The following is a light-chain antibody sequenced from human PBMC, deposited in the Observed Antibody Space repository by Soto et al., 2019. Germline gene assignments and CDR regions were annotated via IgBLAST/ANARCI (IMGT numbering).Light chain of an antibody. CDR1: SSDVGGYNY. V-gene: IGLV2-14*01. CDR3: SSYPRSSTWV. CDR2: EVS. Sequence: QSALTQPASVSGSPGQSITISCTGTSSDVGGYNYVSWYQQHPGKAPKLMISEVSNRPSGVSNRFSGSKSGNTASLTISGLQAEDEADYYCSSYPRSSTWVFGGGTKVTVL. J-gene: IGLJ3*02.